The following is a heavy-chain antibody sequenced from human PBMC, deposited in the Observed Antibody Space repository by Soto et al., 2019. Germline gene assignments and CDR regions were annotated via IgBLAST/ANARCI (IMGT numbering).Heavy chain of an antibody. CDR1: GFTFSSYA. CDR3: ARDRDSSGYYLWY. J-gene: IGHJ4*02. V-gene: IGHV3-23*01. Sequence: GSLRLSCAASGFTFSSYAMSWVRQAPGKGLEWVSAISGSGGSTYYADSVKGRFTISRDNSKNTLYLQVNSLRAEDTAVYYCARDRDSSGYYLWYWGQGTLVTV. CDR2: ISGSGGST. D-gene: IGHD3-22*01.